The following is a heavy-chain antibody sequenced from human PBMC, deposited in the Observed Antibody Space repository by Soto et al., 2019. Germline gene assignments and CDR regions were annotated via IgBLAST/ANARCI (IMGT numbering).Heavy chain of an antibody. CDR1: GFTFSSYA. CDR2: ISSSSTYI. V-gene: IGHV3-21*01. D-gene: IGHD6-13*01. CDR3: ARGRQQLVNHDAFDI. Sequence: GGSLRLSCAASGFTFSSYAMNWVRQAPGKGLEWVSSISSSSTYIYYADSVKGRFTISRDNAKNSLYLQMNSLRAEDTAVYYCARGRQQLVNHDAFDIWGQGTMVTVSS. J-gene: IGHJ3*02.